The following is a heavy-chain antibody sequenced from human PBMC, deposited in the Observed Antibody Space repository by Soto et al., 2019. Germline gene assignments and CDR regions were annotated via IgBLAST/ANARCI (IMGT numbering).Heavy chain of an antibody. CDR1: GGSISRGAYF. CDR2: ISYTGAT. V-gene: IGHV4-31*03. Sequence: QVHLQESGPGQVRPSQTLSLSCSVSGGSISRGAYFWTWIRQFPGKGLEWIAYISYTGATYYNPSLKSRVTILADTSKNQFSPKLNSVPSADTAVYYCARGGPVSVSPAWQLLGYFDYWGQGTLVTVSS. J-gene: IGHJ4*02. CDR3: ARGGPVSVSPAWQLLGYFDY. D-gene: IGHD2-15*01.